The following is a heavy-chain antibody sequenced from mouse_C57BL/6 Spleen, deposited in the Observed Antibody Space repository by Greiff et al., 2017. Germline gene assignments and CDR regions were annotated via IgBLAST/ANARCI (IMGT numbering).Heavy chain of an antibody. Sequence: VQLQQSGAELVRPGASVKLSCTASGFNITDYCMHWVKPRPERGLEWIGRIDPEDGDTEYAPKFQGKATMTADTSSNTAYLQLSSLTSEDTAVYYCTTSGNYFEYWGQGTTLTVAS. CDR2: IDPEDGDT. V-gene: IGHV14-1*01. D-gene: IGHD1-3*01. J-gene: IGHJ2*01. CDR1: GFNITDYC. CDR3: TTSGNYFEY.